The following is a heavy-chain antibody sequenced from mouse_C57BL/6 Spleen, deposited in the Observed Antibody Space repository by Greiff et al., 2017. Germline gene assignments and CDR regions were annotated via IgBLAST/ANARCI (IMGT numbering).Heavy chain of an antibody. CDR1: GFTFSSYT. D-gene: IGHD2-4*01. J-gene: IGHJ2*01. CDR2: ISGGGGNT. CDR3: ARRGLREYVDY. Sequence: EVKVVESGGGLVKPGGSLKLSCAASGFTFSSYTMSWVRQTPEKRLEWVATISGGGGNTYYPASVKGRFTISRDNAKNTLYLQLSSLRSEDTALYYCARRGLREYVDYWGQGTTLTVSS. V-gene: IGHV5-9*01.